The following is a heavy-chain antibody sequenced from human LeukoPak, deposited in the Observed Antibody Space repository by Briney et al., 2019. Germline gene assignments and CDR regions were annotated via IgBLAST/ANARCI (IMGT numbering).Heavy chain of an antibody. J-gene: IGHJ4*02. CDR1: GYTFTGYY. CDR2: INPNSGGT. D-gene: IGHD3-10*01. Sequence: ASVKVSCKASGYTFTGYYMHWVRQAPGQGLEWMGWINPNSGGTNYAQKFQGWATVTRDTSISTAYMELSRLRSDDTAVYYCARGPASGSEFDYWGQGTLVTVSS. CDR3: ARGPASGSEFDY. V-gene: IGHV1-2*04.